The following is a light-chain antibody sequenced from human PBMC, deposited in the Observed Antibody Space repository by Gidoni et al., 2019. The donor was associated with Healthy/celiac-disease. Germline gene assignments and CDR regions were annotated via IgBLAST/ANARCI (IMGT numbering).Light chain of an antibody. CDR3: QQSYSTPPT. V-gene: IGKV1-39*01. J-gene: IGKJ2*01. Sequence: DIQMTQSPHSLSASVGDIVTITCRASQRMSNYLNWYQQKPGTAPKVLILGASSLQSGVPSRFSGSGSGTDFTLTISRLQPEDFATYYCQQSYSTPPTFGQGTKLEIK. CDR1: QRMSNY. CDR2: GAS.